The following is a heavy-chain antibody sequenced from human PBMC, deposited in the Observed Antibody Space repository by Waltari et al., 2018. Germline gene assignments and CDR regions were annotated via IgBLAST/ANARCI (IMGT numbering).Heavy chain of an antibody. CDR2: MNPNSGNT. V-gene: IGHV1-8*03. CDR1: GYTFTSYD. D-gene: IGHD3-10*01. Sequence: QVQLVQSGAEVKKPGASVKVSCKASGYTFTSYDITWVRQATGQGLEWMGWMNPNSGNTGYAQKLQGRVTITRNTSISTAYMELSSLRSEDTAVYYCARGFTMVQGVTPDYWGQGTLVTVSS. CDR3: ARGFTMVQGVTPDY. J-gene: IGHJ4*02.